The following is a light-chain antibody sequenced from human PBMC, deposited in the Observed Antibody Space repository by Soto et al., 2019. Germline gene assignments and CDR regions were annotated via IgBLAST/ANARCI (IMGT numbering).Light chain of an antibody. CDR2: GAS. CDR3: QHYGSTPWT. CDR1: QSVGNY. Sequence: ETVLTQSPATQSLSPGDTAALSCRASQSVGNYLAWYQQKSGQAPRLLIYGASSRATDVPARITGSGSGTDFTLTISRLEPEDFAVYYCQHYGSTPWTFGQGTKVDIK. V-gene: IGKV3-20*01. J-gene: IGKJ1*01.